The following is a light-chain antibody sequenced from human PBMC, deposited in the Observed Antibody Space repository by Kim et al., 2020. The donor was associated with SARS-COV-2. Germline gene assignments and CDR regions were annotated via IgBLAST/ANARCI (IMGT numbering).Light chain of an antibody. CDR2: AAS. Sequence: SAGGRATLSCGARQSVGISLAWYQQKPGQAPRLLIYAASTRAPGVPARFRGSGSGTDFTLTISSLQSEDSAVYYCLQYSKWPPSYTFGQGTKLEI. CDR1: QSVGIS. V-gene: IGKV3-15*01. CDR3: LQYSKWPPSYT. J-gene: IGKJ2*01.